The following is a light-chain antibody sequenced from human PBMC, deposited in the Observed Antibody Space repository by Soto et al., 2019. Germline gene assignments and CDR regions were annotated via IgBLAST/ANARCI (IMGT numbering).Light chain of an antibody. CDR2: DVY. CDR1: SSDVGGYDY. CDR3: TSYTTTTTSV. J-gene: IGLJ2*01. Sequence: QSVLTQPASVSGSPGQSITISCTGTSSDVGGYDYVSWYQHHPGKAPKLMIYDVYNRPSGISNRFSGSRSGNTASLTISGLQAEDEANYYCTSYTTTTTSVFGGGTKLTVL. V-gene: IGLV2-14*03.